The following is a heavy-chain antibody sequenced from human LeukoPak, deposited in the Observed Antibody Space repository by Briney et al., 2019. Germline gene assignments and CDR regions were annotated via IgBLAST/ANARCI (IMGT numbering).Heavy chain of an antibody. CDR2: ISYDGSNK. Sequence: GRSLRLSCAASGFTFSYYGLHWVRQGPGKGLEWVAVISYDGSNKYYADSVKGRFTISRDNSKNTLYLQMNSLRAEDTAVYYCAKQCGGSDWFDAFDIWGQGTMVTVSS. D-gene: IGHD6-19*01. J-gene: IGHJ3*02. CDR3: AKQCGGSDWFDAFDI. CDR1: GFTFSYYG. V-gene: IGHV3-30*18.